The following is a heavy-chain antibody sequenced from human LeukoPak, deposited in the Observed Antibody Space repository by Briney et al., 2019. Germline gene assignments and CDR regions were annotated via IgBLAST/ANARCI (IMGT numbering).Heavy chain of an antibody. CDR1: GFTFSGST. Sequence: GGSLRLSCAASGFTFSGSTMSWVRQAPGKGLEWVSVIYSGGSTYYADSVKGRFTISRDNSKNTLYLQMNSLRAEDTAVYYCAGLYGDYGPYYFDYWGQGTLVTVSS. J-gene: IGHJ4*02. CDR3: AGLYGDYGPYYFDY. CDR2: IYSGGST. D-gene: IGHD4-17*01. V-gene: IGHV3-53*01.